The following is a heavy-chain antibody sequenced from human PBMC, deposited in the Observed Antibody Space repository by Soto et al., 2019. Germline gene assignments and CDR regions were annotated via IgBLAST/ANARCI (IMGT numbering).Heavy chain of an antibody. J-gene: IGHJ5*01. D-gene: IGHD3-22*01. CDR3: ARDRYFYDSAGYYRTLDS. CDR2: IFHSGIT. Sequence: PLETLSLTCTISGGSFINDYWTWIRQSPGKGLEWIGYIFHSGITDYNPSVKSRVTISIDKSKNLFSLKLTSVTAADTAVYYCARDRYFYDSAGYYRTLDSWGQGILVTVSS. V-gene: IGHV4-59*01. CDR1: GGSFINDY.